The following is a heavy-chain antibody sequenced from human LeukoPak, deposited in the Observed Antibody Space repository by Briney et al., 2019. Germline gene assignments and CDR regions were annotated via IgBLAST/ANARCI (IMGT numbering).Heavy chain of an antibody. CDR2: INHSGST. CDR1: GGSFSGYY. V-gene: IGHV4-34*01. Sequence: SETLSFTCAVYGGSFSGYYWSWIRQPPGKGLEWIGEINHSGSTNYNPSLKSRVTISVDTSKNQFSLKLSSVTAADTAVYYCARALKYYYDSSGRFDYWGQGTLVTVSS. CDR3: ARALKYYYDSSGRFDY. J-gene: IGHJ4*02. D-gene: IGHD3-22*01.